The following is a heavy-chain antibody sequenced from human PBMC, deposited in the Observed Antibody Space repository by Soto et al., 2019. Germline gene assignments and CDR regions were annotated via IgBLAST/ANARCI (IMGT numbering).Heavy chain of an antibody. Sequence: QVQLVQSGAEVKKPGASVKVSCKASGYTFTSYAMHWVRQAPGQRLEWMGWINAGNGNTKYSQKFQGRVTITRDTSASTAYMELSSLRSEDTAVYYCARRGARQMYYFDYWGQGTLVTVSS. D-gene: IGHD1-26*01. CDR1: GYTFTSYA. J-gene: IGHJ4*02. CDR2: INAGNGNT. V-gene: IGHV1-3*01. CDR3: ARRGARQMYYFDY.